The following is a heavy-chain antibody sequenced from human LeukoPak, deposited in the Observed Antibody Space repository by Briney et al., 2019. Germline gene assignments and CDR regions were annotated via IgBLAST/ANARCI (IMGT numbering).Heavy chain of an antibody. Sequence: GGSLRLSCAASGFTFSSYWMSWVRQAPGKGLEWVANIKQDGSEKYYVDSVKGRFTISRDNAKNSLYLQMNSLRAEDTAVYYCARDQPYYYDSSGYSAFDYWGQGTLVTVSS. CDR3: ARDQPYYYDSSGYSAFDY. J-gene: IGHJ4*02. D-gene: IGHD3-22*01. CDR1: GFTFSSYW. CDR2: IKQDGSEK. V-gene: IGHV3-7*01.